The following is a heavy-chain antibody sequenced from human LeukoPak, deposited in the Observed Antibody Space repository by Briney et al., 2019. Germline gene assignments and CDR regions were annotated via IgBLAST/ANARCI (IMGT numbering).Heavy chain of an antibody. D-gene: IGHD2-15*01. Sequence: ASVKVSCKASGYTFTGYYMHWVRQAPGQGLEWMGRINPNSGGTNYAQKFQGRVTMTRDTSISTAYMEQSRLRYDDTAVYYCARILLYCSGGSCSDYWGQGTLVTVSS. J-gene: IGHJ4*02. CDR2: INPNSGGT. V-gene: IGHV1-2*06. CDR3: ARILLYCSGGSCSDY. CDR1: GYTFTGYY.